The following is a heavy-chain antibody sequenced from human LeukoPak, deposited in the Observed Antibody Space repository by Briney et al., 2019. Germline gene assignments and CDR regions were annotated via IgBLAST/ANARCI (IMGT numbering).Heavy chain of an antibody. D-gene: IGHD2-2*02. Sequence: GGSLRLSCAASGFTFSTYWMNWVRQAPGKGLEWVANIKQDGSEKYYVDSVKGRFTISRDNAKNSLYLQMNSLRAEDTAVYYCARAGYCSSTRCYTGRLASNDCGGQGTLVTVSS. V-gene: IGHV3-7*04. CDR1: GFTFSTYW. CDR2: IKQDGSEK. J-gene: IGHJ4*02. CDR3: ARAGYCSSTRCYTGRLASNDC.